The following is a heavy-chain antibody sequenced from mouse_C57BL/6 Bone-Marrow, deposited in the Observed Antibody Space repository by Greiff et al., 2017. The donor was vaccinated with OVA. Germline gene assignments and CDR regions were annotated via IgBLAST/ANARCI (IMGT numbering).Heavy chain of an antibody. CDR2: INPGSGGT. Sequence: VKLMESGAELVRPGTSVKVSCKASGYAFTNYLIEWVKQRPGQGLEWIGVINPGSGGTNYNEKFKGKATLTADKSSSTAYMQRSSLTSEDSAVYFCARSLHDYDGGGFAYWGQGTLVTVSA. V-gene: IGHV1-54*01. J-gene: IGHJ3*01. CDR3: ARSLHDYDGGGFAY. D-gene: IGHD2-4*01. CDR1: GYAFTNYL.